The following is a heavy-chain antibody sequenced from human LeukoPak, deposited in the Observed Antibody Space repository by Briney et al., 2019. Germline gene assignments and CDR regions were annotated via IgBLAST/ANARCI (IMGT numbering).Heavy chain of an antibody. J-gene: IGHJ4*02. CDR3: ARYPRRVAGTVDY. Sequence: PGGSLRLSCAASGFTFSSYAMSWVRQAPGKGLEWVANIKQDGSEKYYVDSVKGRFTISRDNAKNSLYLQMNSLRAEDTAVYYCARYPRRVAGTVDYWGQGTLVTVSS. D-gene: IGHD6-19*01. CDR1: GFTFSSYA. CDR2: IKQDGSEK. V-gene: IGHV3-7*01.